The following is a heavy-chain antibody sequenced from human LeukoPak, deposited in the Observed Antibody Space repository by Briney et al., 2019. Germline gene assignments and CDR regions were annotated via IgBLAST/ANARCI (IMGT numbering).Heavy chain of an antibody. Sequence: SETLSLTCTVSGGSISSYYWSWIRQPPGKGLEWIGYIYYSGSTNYNPSLKSRVTISVDTSKNQFSLKLSSVTAADTAVYYCASLPYSNYDSPYFDYWGQGTLVTVSS. V-gene: IGHV4-59*12. CDR2: IYYSGST. CDR1: GGSISSYY. D-gene: IGHD4-11*01. CDR3: ASLPYSNYDSPYFDY. J-gene: IGHJ4*02.